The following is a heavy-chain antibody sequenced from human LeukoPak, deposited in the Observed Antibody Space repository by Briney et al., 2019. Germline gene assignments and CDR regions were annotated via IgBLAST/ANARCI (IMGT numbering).Heavy chain of an antibody. CDR1: GYTFTIYG. CDR3: AREGGSLVPFDY. V-gene: IGHV1-18*01. Sequence: ASVTVSCTASGYTFTIYGISWVRQAPGQGLEWMGWISAYNGNTNYAQKLQGRVTMTTDTSTSTAYMELRSLRSDDTAVYYCAREGGSLVPFDYWGQGTLVTVSS. D-gene: IGHD1-26*01. J-gene: IGHJ4*02. CDR2: ISAYNGNT.